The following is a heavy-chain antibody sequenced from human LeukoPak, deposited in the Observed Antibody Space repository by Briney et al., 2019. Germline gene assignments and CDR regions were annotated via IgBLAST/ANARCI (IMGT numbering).Heavy chain of an antibody. Sequence: PGGSLRLSCAASGFTFSSYWMRWVRQAPGKGLVWVSSINGDGSTTNYADSVKGRFTISRDNAKNTLYLQMNSLRAEDTAVYYCARDIIGITAAGSVGQVDDWAQGTRVTVSS. CDR1: GFTFSSYW. CDR3: ARDIIGITAAGSVGQVDD. CDR2: INGDGSTT. V-gene: IGHV3-74*01. J-gene: IGHJ4*02. D-gene: IGHD6-13*01.